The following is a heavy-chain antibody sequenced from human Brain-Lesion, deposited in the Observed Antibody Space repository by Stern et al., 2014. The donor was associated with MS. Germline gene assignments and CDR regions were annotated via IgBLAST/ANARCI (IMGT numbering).Heavy chain of an antibody. V-gene: IGHV3-30*18. Sequence: VHLVESGGGVVQPGRPPRLSCVASGFTFGSCAMHWVRQAPGQGLEWVAGVSYDGSNKYYADSVKGRFTISRDNSQNTLYMQMSSLRPEDTAVYYCAKDRQYLTYFFDHWGQGSLVTVSS. CDR1: GFTFGSCA. CDR3: AKDRQYLTYFFDH. CDR2: VSYDGSNK. D-gene: IGHD2/OR15-2a*01. J-gene: IGHJ5*02.